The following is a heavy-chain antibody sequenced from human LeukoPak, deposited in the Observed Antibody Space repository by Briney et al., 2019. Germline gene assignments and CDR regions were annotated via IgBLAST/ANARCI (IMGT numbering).Heavy chain of an antibody. J-gene: IGHJ4*02. CDR3: ARERDSSGYYLRY. Sequence: GGSLRLFCAASGFTVSSNYMSWVRQAPGKGLEWVSVIYSGGSTHYADSVKGRFTISRDNSKNTLYLQMNSLRAEDTAVYYCARERDSSGYYLRYWGQGTLVTVSS. V-gene: IGHV3-53*01. D-gene: IGHD3-22*01. CDR2: IYSGGST. CDR1: GFTVSSNY.